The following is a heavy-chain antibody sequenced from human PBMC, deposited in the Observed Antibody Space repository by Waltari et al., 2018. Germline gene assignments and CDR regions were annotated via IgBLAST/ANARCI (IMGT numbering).Heavy chain of an antibody. CDR3: ARGREYSSSSDAFDI. Sequence: QVQLVQSGAEVKKPGASVKVSCKASGYTFTSYDINWVRQATGQGLEWMGWMNPNVGNTGYAQKCQGRVTMTSNTSISTAYMELSRLRSEDTAVYYCARGREYSSSSDAFDILGQGTMVTVSS. CDR2: MNPNVGNT. J-gene: IGHJ3*02. CDR1: GYTFTSYD. V-gene: IGHV1-8*01. D-gene: IGHD6-6*01.